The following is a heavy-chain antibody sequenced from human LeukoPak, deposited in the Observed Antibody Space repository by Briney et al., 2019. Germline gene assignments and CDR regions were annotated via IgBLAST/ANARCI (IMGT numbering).Heavy chain of an antibody. V-gene: IGHV4-34*01. CDR2: INHSGST. CDR3: ARGRGDYVWGSYRLRLDY. CDR1: GGSFSGYY. J-gene: IGHJ4*02. Sequence: KPSETLSLTCAVYGGSFSGYYWSWIRQPPGKGLEWIGEINHSGSTNYNPSLKSRVTISVDTSKNQFSLKLSSVTAADTAVYYCARGRGDYVWGSYRLRLDYWGQGTLVTVSS. D-gene: IGHD3-16*02.